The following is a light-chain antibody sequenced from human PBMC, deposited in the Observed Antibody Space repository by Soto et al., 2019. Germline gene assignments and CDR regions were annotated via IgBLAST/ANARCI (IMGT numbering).Light chain of an antibody. CDR2: VRSDGSH. CDR1: SGHSNYA. CDR3: QTWGTGFQV. Sequence: QPVLSQSSSASASLGASVKLTCTLSSGHSNYAVAWHQQQPDKGPRFLMRVRSDGSHTKGDGIPDRFAGSRSGAEHYLTISSLQSEDEAGYYCQTWGTGFQVFGVGTKLTVL. V-gene: IGLV4-69*01. J-gene: IGLJ2*01.